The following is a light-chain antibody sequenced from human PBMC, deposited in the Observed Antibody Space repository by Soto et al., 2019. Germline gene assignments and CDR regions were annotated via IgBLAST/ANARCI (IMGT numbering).Light chain of an antibody. CDR2: GAS. CDR3: QQYHIWPSIT. V-gene: IGKV3-15*01. J-gene: IGKJ5*01. Sequence: EFVTTQSTPTRSGSAGEGATLSGRASQSVSEYLAWYQQKPGQAPRLLIYGASTRATGIPARFSGSGSGTEFTLTISSLQSEDFAVYYCQQYHIWPSITFGQGPRLEIK. CDR1: QSVSEY.